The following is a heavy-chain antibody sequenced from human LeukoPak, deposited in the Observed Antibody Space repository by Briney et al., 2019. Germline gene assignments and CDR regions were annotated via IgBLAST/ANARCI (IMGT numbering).Heavy chain of an antibody. V-gene: IGHV3-9*01. CDR1: GFTFDDYA. CDR2: ISWNSGSI. Sequence: GGSMRLSCAASGFTFDDYAMHWVRQAPGKGLEWVSGISWNSGSIGYADSVKGRFTISRDDAKNSLYLQMNSLRAEDTAVYYCVFFFKQKTAYDILTGYTYGMDVWGQGTTVTVSS. CDR3: VFFFKQKTAYDILTGYTYGMDV. D-gene: IGHD3-9*01. J-gene: IGHJ6*02.